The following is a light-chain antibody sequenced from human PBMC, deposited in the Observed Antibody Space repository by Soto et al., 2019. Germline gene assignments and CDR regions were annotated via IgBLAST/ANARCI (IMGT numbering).Light chain of an antibody. CDR1: QSVSSYY. Sequence: EIVLTQSPGTLSLSPGERATLSCRASQSVSSYYLAWYQQKPGQASRLLIYAASSRATGIPDRFSGGGSGTDFTLTISRLEPEDLAVYYCQQCGSSPWTFGQGTKVE. J-gene: IGKJ1*01. CDR2: AAS. CDR3: QQCGSSPWT. V-gene: IGKV3-20*01.